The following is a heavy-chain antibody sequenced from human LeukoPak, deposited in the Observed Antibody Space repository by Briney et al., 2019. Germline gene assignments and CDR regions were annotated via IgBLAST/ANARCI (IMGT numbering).Heavy chain of an antibody. CDR3: ARDGGYAAAAEFDY. J-gene: IGHJ4*02. CDR2: ISSNGGST. CDR1: GFTFSSYA. Sequence: GGSLRLSCAASGFTFSSYAMHWVRQAPGKGLEYVSAISSNGGSTYYANSVKGRFTISRDNSKNTLYLQMGSLRAEDMAVYYCARDGGYAAAAEFDYWGQGTLVTVSS. D-gene: IGHD6-13*01. V-gene: IGHV3-64*01.